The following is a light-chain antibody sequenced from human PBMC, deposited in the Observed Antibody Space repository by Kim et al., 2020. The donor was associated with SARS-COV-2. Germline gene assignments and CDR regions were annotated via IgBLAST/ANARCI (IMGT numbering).Light chain of an antibody. CDR2: GAS. CDR3: QQRSISLT. CDR1: QSVSTY. J-gene: IGKJ4*01. Sequence: EVVLTQSPATLSLSPGERATLSCRASQSVSTYLAWYQQKPGQAPRLLIYGASNRATGFPARFRGSGSGTDFTLTISSLEPEDFAVYYCQQRSISLTFGGGTKVDIK. V-gene: IGKV3-11*01.